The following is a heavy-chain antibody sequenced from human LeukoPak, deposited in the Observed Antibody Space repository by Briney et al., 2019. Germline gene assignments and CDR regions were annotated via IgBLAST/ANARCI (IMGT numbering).Heavy chain of an antibody. CDR1: GFTFSSYA. CDR2: IGGSGGST. Sequence: GGSLRLSCAASGFTFSSYAMSWVRQAPGKGLEWVSAIGGSGGSTYHADPVKGRFTISRDNSKNTLYLQMNSLRAEDTAVYYCAKDRPPTTSRVDAFDIWGQGTMVTVSS. J-gene: IGHJ3*02. D-gene: IGHD1-14*01. CDR3: AKDRPPTTSRVDAFDI. V-gene: IGHV3-23*01.